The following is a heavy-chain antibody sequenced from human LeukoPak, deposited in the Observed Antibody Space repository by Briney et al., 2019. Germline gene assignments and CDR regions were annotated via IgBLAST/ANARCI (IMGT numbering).Heavy chain of an antibody. Sequence: SETLSLTCAVYGGSFSGYYWSWIRQPPGKGLEWIGEINHSGSTNYNPSLKGRVTISVDTSKNQFSLKLSSVTAADTAFYYCARAGYSGDDFRSWGQGTLVTVSS. CDR2: INHSGST. CDR1: GGSFSGYY. V-gene: IGHV4-34*01. CDR3: ARAGYSGDDFRS. D-gene: IGHD5-12*01. J-gene: IGHJ5*02.